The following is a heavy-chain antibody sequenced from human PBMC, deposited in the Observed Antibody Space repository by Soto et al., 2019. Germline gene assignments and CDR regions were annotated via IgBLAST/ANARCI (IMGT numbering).Heavy chain of an antibody. CDR3: ARVTPGNNLYYFSGLDV. CDR2: ISYEGSNT. J-gene: IGHJ6*02. D-gene: IGHD1-1*01. Sequence: QVHLVESGGGVAQPGRSLRLSCVASGFTFDTYGIHWVRQAPGKGLQWVALISYEGSNTYYADSVRGRFTISRDNSKNTLYLQINALRPDDTGVYYCARVTPGNNLYYFSGLDVWCRGTSVTVSS. CDR1: GFTFDTYG. V-gene: IGHV3-30-3*01.